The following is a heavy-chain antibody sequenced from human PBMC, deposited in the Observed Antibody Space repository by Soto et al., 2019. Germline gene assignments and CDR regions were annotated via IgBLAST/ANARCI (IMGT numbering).Heavy chain of an antibody. CDR3: ARERANSWSGDPVYYYYYGMDV. Sequence: PSETLSLTCTVSGGSISSYYWSWIRQPPGKGLEWIGYIYYSGSTNYNPSLKSRVTISVDTSKNQFSLKLSSVTAADTAGYYCARERANSWSGDPVYYYYYGMDVWGQGTTVAVSS. D-gene: IGHD3-3*01. CDR1: GGSISSYY. J-gene: IGHJ6*02. V-gene: IGHV4-59*01. CDR2: IYYSGST.